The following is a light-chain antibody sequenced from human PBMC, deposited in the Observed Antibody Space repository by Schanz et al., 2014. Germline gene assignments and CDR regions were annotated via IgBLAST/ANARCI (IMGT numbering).Light chain of an antibody. J-gene: IGKJ2*01. CDR2: AAS. V-gene: IGKV1-39*01. CDR3: QQYYSYPYT. Sequence: DIQMTQSPSSLSASVGDRVTITCRASQNIRNYLNWYQQKPGKAPNLLIYAASGLQSGVPSRFSGSGSGTEFTLTISCLQSEDFATYYCQQYYSYPYTFGQGTKLEIK. CDR1: QNIRNY.